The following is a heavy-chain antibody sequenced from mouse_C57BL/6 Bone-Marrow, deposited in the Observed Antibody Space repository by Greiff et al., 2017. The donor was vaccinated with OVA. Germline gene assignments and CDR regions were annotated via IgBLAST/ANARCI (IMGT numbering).Heavy chain of an antibody. Sequence: EVMLVESGGGLVKPGGSLKLSCAASGFTFSSYAMSWVRQTPEKRLEWVATISDGGSYTYYPDNVKGRFTISRDNAKNNLYLQMSHLKSEDTAMYYCARASPGIAYWGQGTLVTVSA. CDR1: GFTFSSYA. CDR3: ARASPGIAY. J-gene: IGHJ3*01. D-gene: IGHD4-1*01. V-gene: IGHV5-4*03. CDR2: ISDGGSYT.